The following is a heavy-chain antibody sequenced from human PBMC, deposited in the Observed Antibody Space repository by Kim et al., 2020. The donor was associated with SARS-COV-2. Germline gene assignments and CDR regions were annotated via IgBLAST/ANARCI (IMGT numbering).Heavy chain of an antibody. Sequence: GGSLRLSCAASGFTFSDYYMSWIRQAPGKGLEWVSYISSSSSYTNYADSVKGRFTISRDNAKNSLYLQMNSLRAEDTAVYYCARGVVVAAIPFDYWGQGTLVTVSS. D-gene: IGHD2-15*01. V-gene: IGHV3-11*05. J-gene: IGHJ4*02. CDR2: ISSSSSYT. CDR1: GFTFSDYY. CDR3: ARGVVVAAIPFDY.